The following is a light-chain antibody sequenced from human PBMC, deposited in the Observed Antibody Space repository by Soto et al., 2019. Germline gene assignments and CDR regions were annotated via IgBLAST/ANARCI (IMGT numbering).Light chain of an antibody. J-gene: IGKJ4*01. Sequence: EIVLTQSPGTLSLSPGERATLSCRASQSVSSSFLAWYQQKPGQAPRLLIYGASSKARGIPARFSGSRAGTDFTLTISRLEPEDFAVYYCQQYDNSPLTFGGGTKVEIK. CDR2: GAS. CDR3: QQYDNSPLT. CDR1: QSVSSSF. V-gene: IGKV3-20*01.